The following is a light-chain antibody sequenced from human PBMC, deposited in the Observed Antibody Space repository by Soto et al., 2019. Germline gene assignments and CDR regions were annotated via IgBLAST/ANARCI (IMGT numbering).Light chain of an antibody. V-gene: IGKV3-20*01. CDR1: QSVSIY. Sequence: EIVLTQSPGTLSLSPGERATLSCRASQSVSIYLAWYQQKPGQAPRLLIYGASSRATGIPDRFSGSGSGTDFTLTISRLEPEDFAVYYCQQYGRPSRTFGQGTKVEIK. CDR2: GAS. CDR3: QQYGRPSRT. J-gene: IGKJ1*01.